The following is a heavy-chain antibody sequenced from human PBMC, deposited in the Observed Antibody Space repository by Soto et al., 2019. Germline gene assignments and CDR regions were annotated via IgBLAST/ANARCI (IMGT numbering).Heavy chain of an antibody. CDR3: ARDVGQQLFDY. D-gene: IGHD6-13*01. J-gene: IGHJ4*02. CDR2: ISAGNGNK. Sequence: ASVKVSCKASGYTFTSYAMHWVRQAPGQRLECMGWISAGNGNKKYSQKLQGRVSMTTDTSTSTAYMELRSLRSDDTAVYYCARDVGQQLFDYWGQGTLVTVSS. V-gene: IGHV1-3*01. CDR1: GYTFTSYA.